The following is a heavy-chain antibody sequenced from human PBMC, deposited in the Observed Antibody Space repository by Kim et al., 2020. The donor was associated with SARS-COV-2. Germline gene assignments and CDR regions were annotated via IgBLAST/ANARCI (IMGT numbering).Heavy chain of an antibody. CDR3: ARSPYYYDSSGYYRGRPKGWVRAFDY. V-gene: IGHV4-59*01. CDR2: IYYSGST. Sequence: SETLSLTCTVSGGSISSYYWSWIRQPPGKGLEWIGYIYYSGSTNYNPSLKSRVTISVDTSKNQFSLKLSSVTAADTAVYYCARSPYYYDSSGYYRGRPKGWVRAFDYWGQGNLVTVSS. CDR1: GGSISSYY. D-gene: IGHD3-22*01. J-gene: IGHJ4*02.